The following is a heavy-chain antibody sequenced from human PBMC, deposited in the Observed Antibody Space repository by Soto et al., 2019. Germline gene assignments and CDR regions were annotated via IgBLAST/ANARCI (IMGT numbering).Heavy chain of an antibody. D-gene: IGHD3-16*01. V-gene: IGHV4-31*03. J-gene: IGHJ4*02. CDR3: ARAPGHGLLGPFDY. CDR2: IHYSGGT. CDR1: GGSISSGISN. Sequence: TLSLTCTVSGGSISSGISNWSWIRQLPGKGLEWIGYIHYSGGTYYNPSLKSRVTMSVDTSKNQFSLKLSSVTAADTAVYYCARAPGHGLLGPFDYWGQGTLVIVSS.